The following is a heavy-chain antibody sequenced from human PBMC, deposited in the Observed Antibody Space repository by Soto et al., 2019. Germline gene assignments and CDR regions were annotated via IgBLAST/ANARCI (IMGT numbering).Heavy chain of an antibody. CDR1: GDTFNFYT. D-gene: IGHD3-10*01. Sequence: QVQLVQSGADVQRPGSSVRVSCKASGDTFNFYTINWERQAPGQGLQWMGRINPILSMTNYAPRFQGRVTMTADKSTSTAYMELSSLRSEDTAMYYCATSYGSGYRAFDSWGQGALVTVSS. CDR2: INPILSMT. V-gene: IGHV1-69*02. CDR3: ATSYGSGYRAFDS. J-gene: IGHJ4*02.